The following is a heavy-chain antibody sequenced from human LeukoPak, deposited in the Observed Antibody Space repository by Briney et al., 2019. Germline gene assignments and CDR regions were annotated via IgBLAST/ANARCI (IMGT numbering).Heavy chain of an antibody. CDR2: IYGGGTT. J-gene: IGHJ4*02. D-gene: IGHD6-13*01. Sequence: GGSLRLSRAASGFTVSSNYMSWVRQAPGKGLEWVSVIYGGGTTYYADSVKGRFTISRDNFKHTLFLQMNSLRAEDTAVYYCARGPGYISGWYYLDYWGQGTLVTVSS. CDR1: GFTVSSNY. CDR3: ARGPGYISGWYYLDY. V-gene: IGHV3-53*01.